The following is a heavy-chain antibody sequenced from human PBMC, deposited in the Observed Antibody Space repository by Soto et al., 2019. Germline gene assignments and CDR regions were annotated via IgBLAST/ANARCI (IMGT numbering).Heavy chain of an antibody. V-gene: IGHV3-30*18. J-gene: IGHJ6*02. CDR2: ISYDGSNK. CDR3: AKDRTVVTLGDYYYGMDV. CDR1: GFTFSSYG. D-gene: IGHD2-21*02. Sequence: GGSLRLSCAASGFTFSSYGMHWVRQAPGKGLEWVAVISYDGSNKYYADSVKGRFTISRDNSKNTLYLQMNSLRAEDTAVYYCAKDRTVVTLGDYYYGMDVWGQGTTVTVSS.